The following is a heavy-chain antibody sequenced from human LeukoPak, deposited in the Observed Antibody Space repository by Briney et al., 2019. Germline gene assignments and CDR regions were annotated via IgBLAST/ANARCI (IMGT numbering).Heavy chain of an antibody. CDR2: ISSSSSYI. J-gene: IGHJ4*02. D-gene: IGHD6-13*01. Sequence: GGSLRLSCAASGLTFSSYAMNWVRQAPGKGLEWVSSISSSSSYIYYADSVQGRFTISRDNAKNSLDLQMNSLRAEDTAVYYCAREGPVDSSSWYGGGYYFDYWGQGTLVTVSS. V-gene: IGHV3-21*01. CDR1: GLTFSSYA. CDR3: AREGPVDSSSWYGGGYYFDY.